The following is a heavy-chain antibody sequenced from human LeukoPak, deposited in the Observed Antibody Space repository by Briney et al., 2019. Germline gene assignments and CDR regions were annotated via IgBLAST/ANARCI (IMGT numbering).Heavy chain of an antibody. V-gene: IGHV4-39*07. Sequence: SETLSLTCTVSGGSISSSSYYWGWIRQPPGKGLEWIGSIYYSGSTYYNPSLKSRVTISVDRSKNQFSLKLSSVTAADTAVYYCAGVTPYYFDYWGQGTLVTVSS. CDR1: GGSISSSSYY. CDR2: IYYSGST. D-gene: IGHD2-15*01. CDR3: AGVTPYYFDY. J-gene: IGHJ4*02.